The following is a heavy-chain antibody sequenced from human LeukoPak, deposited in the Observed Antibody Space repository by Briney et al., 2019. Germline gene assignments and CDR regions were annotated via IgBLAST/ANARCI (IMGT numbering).Heavy chain of an antibody. D-gene: IGHD4-17*01. V-gene: IGHV1-69*05. J-gene: IGHJ5*02. CDR3: ARDVHGDYGSGWFYP. CDR2: IMPLFGTA. CDR1: GGTFNNSA. Sequence: VASVKVSCKPSGGTFNNSAISCVRQAPGQGLEWLGGIMPLFGTADYAQKFQGRVTITKDESTRTVYLELASLTSDDTAVYCCARDVHGDYGSGWFYPCGQGTLVSVSS.